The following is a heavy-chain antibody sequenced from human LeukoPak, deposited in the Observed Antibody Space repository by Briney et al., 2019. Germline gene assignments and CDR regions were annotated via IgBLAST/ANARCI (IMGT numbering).Heavy chain of an antibody. CDR3: ARPPWGYYYYMDV. V-gene: IGHV4-34*01. J-gene: IGHJ6*03. CDR2: INHSGST. CDR1: GFTFSSYG. D-gene: IGHD7-27*01. Sequence: GSLRLSCAASGFTFSSYGMSWVRQPPGKGLEWIGEINHSGSTNYNPSLKSRVTISVDTSKNQFSLKLSSVTAADTAVYYCARPPWGYYYYMDVWGKGTTVTVSS.